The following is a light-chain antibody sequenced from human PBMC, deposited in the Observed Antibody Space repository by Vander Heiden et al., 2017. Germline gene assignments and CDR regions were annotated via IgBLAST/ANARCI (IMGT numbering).Light chain of an antibody. J-gene: IGKJ1*01. CDR1: QSRLHRNGYNY. Sequence: DLVMAQSPLSLPVTHGEPASLPCRSSQSRLHRNGYNYLDWYLQKPGQAPQLLIYSGSNRASGVPERFSGSGSGTDFTLKISRVEAEDVGVYYCMQALQTPWTFGQGTKVEIK. CDR3: MQALQTPWT. V-gene: IGKV2-28*01. CDR2: SGS.